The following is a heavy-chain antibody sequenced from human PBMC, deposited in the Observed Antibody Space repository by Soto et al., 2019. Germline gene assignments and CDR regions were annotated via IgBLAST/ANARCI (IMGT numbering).Heavy chain of an antibody. CDR2: ISSYGSTI. CDR1: GFTFSDYY. CDR3: ANSSDFGDHRPFDY. D-gene: IGHD4-17*01. V-gene: IGHV3-11*01. Sequence: GGSLRLSCAASGFTFSDYYMSWIRQAPGKGLEWVSYISSYGSTIYYADSVKGRFTISRDNAKNSLFLQMNSLRAEDTAVYYCANSSDFGDHRPFDYWGQGNLVTVSS. J-gene: IGHJ4*02.